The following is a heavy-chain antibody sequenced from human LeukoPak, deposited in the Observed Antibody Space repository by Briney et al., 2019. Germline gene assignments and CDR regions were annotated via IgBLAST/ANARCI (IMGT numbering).Heavy chain of an antibody. Sequence: GGSLTLSFAASGFTFISYWMGWVRQAPGKGLAGVAVLSYGGTNKYYADSVKGRLTTYRENAKNSLYLQMNSLRDEDTAVYYCARTAYYDISTGYPYYFDYWGQGTLVTVSS. CDR3: ARTAYYDISTGYPYYFDY. CDR2: LSYGGTNK. V-gene: IGHV3-30-3*01. CDR1: GFTFISYW. D-gene: IGHD3-9*01. J-gene: IGHJ4*02.